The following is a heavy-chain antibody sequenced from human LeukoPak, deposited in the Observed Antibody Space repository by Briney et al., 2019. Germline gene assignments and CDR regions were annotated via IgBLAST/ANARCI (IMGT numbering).Heavy chain of an antibody. D-gene: IGHD1-7*01. Sequence: ASVKVSCKASGGTFSSYAISWVRQAPGQGLEWMGRIIPILGIANYAQKFQGRVTITADKSTSTAYMELSSLRSEDTAVYYCVRGRWAKLELRDWGQGTLVTVSS. V-gene: IGHV1-69*04. J-gene: IGHJ4*02. CDR1: GGTFSSYA. CDR2: IIPILGIA. CDR3: VRGRWAKLELRD.